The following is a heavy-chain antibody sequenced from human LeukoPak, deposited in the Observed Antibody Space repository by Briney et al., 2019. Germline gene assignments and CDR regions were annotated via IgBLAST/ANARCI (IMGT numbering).Heavy chain of an antibody. V-gene: IGHV4-4*07. CDR1: GGSVSGYS. D-gene: IGHD2-15*01. CDR2: IYTSGIT. Sequence: PSETLSLTCTVSGGSVSGYSWNWIRQPAGKGLEWIGRIYTSGITNYNPSLKSRVTISVDTSKNQFSLKLSSVTAADTAEYYCARGPPNIVVVVAAKFWFDPWGQGTLVTVSS. J-gene: IGHJ5*02. CDR3: ARGPPNIVVVVAAKFWFDP.